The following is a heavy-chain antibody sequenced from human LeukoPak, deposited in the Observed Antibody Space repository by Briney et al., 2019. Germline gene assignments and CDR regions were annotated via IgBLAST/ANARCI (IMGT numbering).Heavy chain of an antibody. CDR2: IYDNGST. V-gene: IGHV4-59*01. CDR1: GGSISGYY. J-gene: IGHJ4*02. CDR3: ARGRVNTGSYSFYLDS. D-gene: IGHD3-10*01. Sequence: SETLSLTCTVSGGSISGYYWTWIRQSPGKGLEWMGYIYDNGSTNYNTSLRSRVTMSIDTSRSEFSLRVTSVSTADAAVYYCARGRVNTGSYSFYLDSWGQGTLVTVSS.